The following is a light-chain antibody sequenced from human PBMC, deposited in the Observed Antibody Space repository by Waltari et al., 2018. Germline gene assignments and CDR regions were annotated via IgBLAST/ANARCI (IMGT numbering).Light chain of an antibody. CDR2: RSN. Sequence: QSVLTQPPSVSGTPGQRVTISCSGGSSNIGSNYVPWYQQFPATAPQPRISRSNQRPSGVPDRFSGSKSGTSASLAISGLRSEDEGDYYCAAWDDRLSGWVFGGGTKLTVL. V-gene: IGLV1-47*01. J-gene: IGLJ3*02. CDR1: SSNIGSNY. CDR3: AAWDDRLSGWV.